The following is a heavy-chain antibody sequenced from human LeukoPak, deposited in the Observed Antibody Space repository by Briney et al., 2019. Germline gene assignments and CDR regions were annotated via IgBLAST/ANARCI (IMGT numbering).Heavy chain of an antibody. D-gene: IGHD5-18*01. Sequence: GGSLRLSCAASGFTFSSYAMHWVRQAPGKGLEWVAVISYDGSNKYYADSVKGRFTISRDNSKNTLYLQMNSLRAEDTAVYYCARAGYSYGQDYFDYWGQGTLVTVSS. CDR1: GFTFSSYA. CDR3: ARAGYSYGQDYFDY. V-gene: IGHV3-30-3*01. J-gene: IGHJ4*02. CDR2: ISYDGSNK.